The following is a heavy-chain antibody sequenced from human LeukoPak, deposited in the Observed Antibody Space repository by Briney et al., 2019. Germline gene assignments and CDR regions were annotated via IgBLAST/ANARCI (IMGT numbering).Heavy chain of an antibody. CDR1: GFTFSSYW. D-gene: IGHD3-16*01. Sequence: PGGSLRLSCAASGFTFSSYWMPWVRHAPGKGLVWVSRINSDGSSTNYADSVKGRFTISRDSAKNTLYLQMNSLRAEDTAVYYCARDGEVAYFDYWGQGTLVTVSS. V-gene: IGHV3-74*01. J-gene: IGHJ4*02. CDR3: ARDGEVAYFDY. CDR2: INSDGSST.